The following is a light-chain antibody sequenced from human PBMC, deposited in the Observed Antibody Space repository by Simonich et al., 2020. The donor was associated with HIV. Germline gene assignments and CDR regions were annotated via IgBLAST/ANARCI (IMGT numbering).Light chain of an antibody. J-gene: IGLJ3*02. CDR1: SSDVGGYNY. CDR2: DVS. V-gene: IGLV2-14*03. CDR3: SSYTSSSTVV. Sequence: QSVLTQPASVSGSPGQSITISCTGTSSDVGGYNYVSWYQQYPGKAPKLMIYDVSNRPSGVSNRFSGSKSGNTASLTISGLQAEDEADYYCSSYTSSSTVVFGGETKLTVL.